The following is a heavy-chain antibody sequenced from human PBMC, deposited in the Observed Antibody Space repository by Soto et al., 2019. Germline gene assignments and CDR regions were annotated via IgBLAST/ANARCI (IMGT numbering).Heavy chain of an antibody. CDR3: ARARGVEMATATALDY. V-gene: IGHV1-69*06. J-gene: IGHJ4*02. CDR1: GGTFSSYS. CDR2: IIPIFGTA. Sequence: SVKVSCKASGGTFSSYSISWVRQAPGQGLEWMGGIIPIFGTANYAQKFQGRVTITADKSTSTAYMELSSLRSEDTAVYYCARARGVEMATATALDYWGQGTLVTVSS. D-gene: IGHD5-18*01.